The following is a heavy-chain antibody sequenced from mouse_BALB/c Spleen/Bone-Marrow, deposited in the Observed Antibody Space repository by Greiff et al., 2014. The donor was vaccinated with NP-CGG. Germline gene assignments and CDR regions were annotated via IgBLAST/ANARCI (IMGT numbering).Heavy chain of an antibody. J-gene: IGHJ3*01. CDR1: GFNIKNTY. D-gene: IGHD1-1*01. V-gene: IGHV14-3*02. Sequence: EVKLQESGAELVKPGASVKLSCTASGFNIKNTYIHWVKQRPEQGLEWIGRIDPANVNTKYDPKFQGKATITADTSSNTAYLQLSSLTSEDTAVYSCATYYYGSSLFAYWGQGTLVTVSA. CDR2: IDPANVNT. CDR3: ATYYYGSSLFAY.